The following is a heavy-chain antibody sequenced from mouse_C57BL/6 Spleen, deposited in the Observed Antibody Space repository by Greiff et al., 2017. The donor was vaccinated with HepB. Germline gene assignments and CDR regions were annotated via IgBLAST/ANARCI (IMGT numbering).Heavy chain of an antibody. Sequence: QVQLKQSGPELVKPGASVKISCKASGYAFSSSWMNWVKQRPGKGLEWIGRIYPGDGDTNYNGKFKGKATLTADKSSSTAYMQLSSLTSEDSAVYFCADGNWDDYFDYWGQGTTLTVSS. CDR2: IYPGDGDT. CDR3: ADGNWDDYFDY. CDR1: GYAFSSSW. V-gene: IGHV1-82*01. D-gene: IGHD4-1*01. J-gene: IGHJ2*01.